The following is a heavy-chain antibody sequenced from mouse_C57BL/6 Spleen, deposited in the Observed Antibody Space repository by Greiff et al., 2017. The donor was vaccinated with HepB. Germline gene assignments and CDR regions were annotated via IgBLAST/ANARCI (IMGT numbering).Heavy chain of an antibody. J-gene: IGHJ1*03. CDR2: IDPSDSYT. Sequence: QVQLKQPGAELVRPGTSVKLSCKASGYTFTSYWMHWVKQRPGQGLEWIGVIDPSDSYTNYNQKFKGKATLTVDTSSSTAYMQLSSLTSEDSAVYYCARYDGSSPWYFDVWGTGTTVTVSS. CDR1: GYTFTSYW. CDR3: ARYDGSSPWYFDV. D-gene: IGHD1-1*01. V-gene: IGHV1-59*01.